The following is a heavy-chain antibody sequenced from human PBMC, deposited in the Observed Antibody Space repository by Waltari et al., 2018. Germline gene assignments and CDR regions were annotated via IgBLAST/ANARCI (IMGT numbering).Heavy chain of an antibody. CDR2: IYHSGST. Sequence: QVQLQESGPGLVKPSETLSLTCTVSGYSISSGYYWGWIRQPPGKGLEWIGSIYHSGSTYYTPSLKSRDTISVDTSKNQFSLKLSSVTAADTAVYYCARCGDGFNNPVPYYYMDVWGKGTTVTISS. CDR3: ARCGDGFNNPVPYYYMDV. J-gene: IGHJ6*03. CDR1: GYSISSGYY. V-gene: IGHV4-38-2*02. D-gene: IGHD2-2*01.